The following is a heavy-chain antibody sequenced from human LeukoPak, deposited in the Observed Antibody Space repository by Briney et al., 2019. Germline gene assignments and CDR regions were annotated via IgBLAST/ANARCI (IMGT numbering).Heavy chain of an antibody. V-gene: IGHV4-59*01. D-gene: IGHD3-16*02. CDR2: IYYSGST. CDR3: ARENRRYDYVWGSYRLYGMDV. Sequence: SETLSLTCTVSGGSISSYYWRWIRQPPGKGLEWIGYIYYSGSTNYNPSLKSRVTISVDTPKHLFSLELRSVTPADTAVYYCARENRRYDYVWGSYRLYGMDVWGQGTTVTVSS. CDR1: GGSISSYY. J-gene: IGHJ6*02.